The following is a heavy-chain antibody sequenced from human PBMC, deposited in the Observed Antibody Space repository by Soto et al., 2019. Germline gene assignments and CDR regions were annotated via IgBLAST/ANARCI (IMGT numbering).Heavy chain of an antibody. V-gene: IGHV3-53*01. J-gene: IGHJ4*02. CDR1: GFSVSGKY. CDR2: IYSGGST. Sequence: QLVESGGGLIQPGGSLRLSCAVSGFSVSGKYMSWVRQAPGKGLDWVSVIYSGGSTYYADSVKGRFTISRDESQNTLYLQMTCLTAEDTAVYYCARSMMVRGVLFDLWGQGTLV. CDR3: ARSMMVRGVLFDL. D-gene: IGHD3-10*01.